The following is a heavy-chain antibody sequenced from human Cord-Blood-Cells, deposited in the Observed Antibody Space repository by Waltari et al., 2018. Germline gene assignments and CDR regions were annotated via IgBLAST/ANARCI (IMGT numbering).Heavy chain of an antibody. CDR1: GDSVSSHSAA. CDR2: TYYRSKWYN. V-gene: IGHV6-1*01. Sequence: QVQLQQSGPGLVKPSQTLSLTCAISGDSVSSHSAAWNWIRQSPSRGLEWLGRTYYRSKWYNDDAVSVKSRITINPDTSKNQFSLQLNSVTPEDTAVYYCARQVLRYSSSWYYFDYWGQGTLVTVSS. D-gene: IGHD6-13*01. J-gene: IGHJ4*02. CDR3: ARQVLRYSSSWYYFDY.